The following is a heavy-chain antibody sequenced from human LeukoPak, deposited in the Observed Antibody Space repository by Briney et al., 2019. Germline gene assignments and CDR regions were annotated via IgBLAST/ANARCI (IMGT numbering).Heavy chain of an antibody. J-gene: IGHJ4*02. Sequence: PSETLSLTCTVSGGSISSYYWSWIRQPPGKGLEWIGEINHSGSTNYNPSLKSRVTISVDTSKNQFSLKLSSVTAADTAVYYCAGYRRWNYGGNLVGLFDYWGQGTLVTVSS. D-gene: IGHD4-23*01. CDR2: INHSGST. CDR1: GGSISSYY. V-gene: IGHV4-34*01. CDR3: AGYRRWNYGGNLVGLFDY.